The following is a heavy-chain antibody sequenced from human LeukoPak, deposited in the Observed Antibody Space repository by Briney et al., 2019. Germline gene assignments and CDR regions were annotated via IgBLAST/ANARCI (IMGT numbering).Heavy chain of an antibody. V-gene: IGHV1-2*02. CDR2: INPNSGGT. CDR1: GYTFSDYY. Sequence: ASVKVSCTASGYTFSDYYIHWVRQAPGQGLEWMGWINPNSGGTNYAQKFQGRVTMTRDTSISTAYMELSRLKSADTAAYYCASTSWYYLEYWGQGTLVTVSS. CDR3: ASTSWYYLEY. D-gene: IGHD2-2*01. J-gene: IGHJ4*02.